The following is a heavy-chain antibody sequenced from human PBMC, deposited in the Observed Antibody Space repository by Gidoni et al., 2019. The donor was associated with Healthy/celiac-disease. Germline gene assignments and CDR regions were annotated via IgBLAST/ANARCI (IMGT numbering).Heavy chain of an antibody. CDR1: GGSISSGNW. J-gene: IGHJ5*02. Sequence: QVQLQASGPGLVQPSGTVSLPCAVSGGSISSGNWWSWVRQPPGKGLEWIGEIYHSGSSNHNPSLKSRVTISVDKSKNQFSLKRSSVTAADTAVYYCARDRYCSSTSCPERGFDPWGQGTLVTVSS. CDR2: IYHSGSS. D-gene: IGHD2-2*01. V-gene: IGHV4-4*02. CDR3: ARDRYCSSTSCPERGFDP.